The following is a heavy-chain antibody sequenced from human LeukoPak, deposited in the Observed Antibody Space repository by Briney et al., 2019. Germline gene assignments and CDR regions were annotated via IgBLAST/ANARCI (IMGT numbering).Heavy chain of an antibody. CDR2: ISSSSSYI. CDR1: GFTFSDYY. D-gene: IGHD3-22*01. J-gene: IGHJ4*02. V-gene: IGHV3-11*06. CDR3: ARDVGSYYYDSSGYCDY. Sequence: PGGSLRLSCAASGFTFSDYYMSWIRQAPGKGLEWVSYISSSSSYIYYADSVKGRFTISRDNAKNSLYLQMNSLRAEDTAVYYCARDVGSYYYDSSGYCDYWGQGTLVTVSS.